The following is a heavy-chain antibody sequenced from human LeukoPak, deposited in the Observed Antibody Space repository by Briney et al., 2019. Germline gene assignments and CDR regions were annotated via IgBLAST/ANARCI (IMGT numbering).Heavy chain of an antibody. J-gene: IGHJ4*02. Sequence: GGSLRLSCAASGFDFDDYMMHWVRQAPGKGLEWVSSISSSSSYIYYADSVKGRFIISRDNAKDSLYLQMNSLRVEDTAVYYCLRGDRRDYWGQGTLVTVSS. CDR3: LRGDRRDY. V-gene: IGHV3-21*06. CDR1: GFDFDDYM. CDR2: ISSSSSYI.